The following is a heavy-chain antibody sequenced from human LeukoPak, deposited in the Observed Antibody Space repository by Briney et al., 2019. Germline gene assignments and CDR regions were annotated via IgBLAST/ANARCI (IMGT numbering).Heavy chain of an antibody. CDR2: IYYSGST. J-gene: IGHJ3*02. Sequence: PSETLSLTCTVSGGSISGYFWSWTRQPPGKGLEWIGYIYYSGSTNYNPSLKSRVTISVDTSKNQFSLKLSSVTAADTAVYYCARAPDAFDIWGQGTMVTVSS. CDR3: ARAPDAFDI. CDR1: GGSISGYF. V-gene: IGHV4-59*01.